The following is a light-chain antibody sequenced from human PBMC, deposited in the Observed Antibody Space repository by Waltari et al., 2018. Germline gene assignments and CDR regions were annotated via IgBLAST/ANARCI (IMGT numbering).Light chain of an antibody. Sequence: QLVIPQSPSASASLGNTVKIPCTLSSGQRSNLIAWLPQQPETGPRYFMKVNSDGSHNKGDEIPDRVSGSSSGAERYLTISSLQSEDEADCYCQTGGNGTWVFGGGTKLTVL. CDR1: SGQRSNL. V-gene: IGLV4-69*01. J-gene: IGLJ3*02. CDR3: QTGGNGTWV. CDR2: VNSDGSH.